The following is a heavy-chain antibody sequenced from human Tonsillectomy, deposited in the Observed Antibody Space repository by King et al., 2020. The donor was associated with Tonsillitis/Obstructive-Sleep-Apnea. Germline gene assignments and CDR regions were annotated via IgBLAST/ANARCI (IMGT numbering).Heavy chain of an antibody. CDR2: IKSKTHGGTT. CDR1: GFTFSNAW. D-gene: IGHD3-10*01. CDR3: TTLWFRDLLCDY. V-gene: IGHV3-15*01. Sequence: EVQLVESGGGLVKPGGSLRLSCVASGFTFSNAWMSWVRQAPGKGLEWVGRIKSKTHGGTTDYAAPVKGRFTISRDDSKNTLYLQMNSLKTEDTAVYFCTTLWFRDLLCDYWGQGTLVTVSS. J-gene: IGHJ4*02.